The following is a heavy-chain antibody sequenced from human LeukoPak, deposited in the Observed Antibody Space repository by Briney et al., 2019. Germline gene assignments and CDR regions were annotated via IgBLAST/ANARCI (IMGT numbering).Heavy chain of an antibody. J-gene: IGHJ5*02. CDR1: GFTFSSYG. Sequence: PGGSLRLSCAASGFTFSSYGMSWVRQAPGKGLEWVSSISGSGGNVYYAGSVRGRFTISRDNSKNTVYLQMNSLRAEDTATYYCARDIRNYYDSGAYGGFDPWGQGTLVPVSS. CDR3: ARDIRNYYDSGAYGGFDP. V-gene: IGHV3-23*01. CDR2: ISGSGGNV. D-gene: IGHD3-10*01.